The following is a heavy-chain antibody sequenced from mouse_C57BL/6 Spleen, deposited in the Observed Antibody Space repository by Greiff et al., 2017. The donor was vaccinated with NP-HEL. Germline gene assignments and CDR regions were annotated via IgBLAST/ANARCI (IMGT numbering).Heavy chain of an antibody. Sequence: QVQLQQSGPGLVAPSQSLSITCTVSGFSLTSYAISWVRQPPGKGLEWLGVIWTGGGTNYNLDLKSRLSISKDNSKSQVFLKMNSLQTDDTARYYCARNDGYYEGYFDYWGQGTTLTVSA. J-gene: IGHJ2*01. CDR3: ARNDGYYEGYFDY. D-gene: IGHD2-3*01. CDR2: IWTGGGT. V-gene: IGHV2-9-1*01. CDR1: GFSLTSYA.